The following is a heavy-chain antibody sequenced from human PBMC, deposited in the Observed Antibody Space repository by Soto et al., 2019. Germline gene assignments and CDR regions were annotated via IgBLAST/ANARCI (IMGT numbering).Heavy chain of an antibody. D-gene: IGHD4-4*01. CDR2: INPNSGGT. J-gene: IGHJ4*02. V-gene: IGHV1-2*02. CDR1: GYTFTGYY. CDR3: ARGAWGSNYVPFAY. Sequence: ASVKVSCKASGYTFTGYYMHWVRQAPGQGLEWMGWINPNSGGTNYAQKFQGRVTMTRDTSISTAYMELSSLRSDDKAVYYCARGAWGSNYVPFAYWGQGTLVTVSS.